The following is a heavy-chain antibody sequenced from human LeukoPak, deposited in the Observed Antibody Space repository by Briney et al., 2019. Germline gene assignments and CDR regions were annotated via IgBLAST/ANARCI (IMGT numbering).Heavy chain of an antibody. CDR3: AKVRGPGEVSGWYYFDS. Sequence: GGSLRLSCVASGFTFSSYGMPWVRQAPGKGLEWEAFISYDGSNRYYVDSVKGRFTISRDNSKNTLYLQMNSLRPEDTAVYYCAKVRGPGEVSGWYYFDSWGQGTLVTVSS. V-gene: IGHV3-30*18. CDR2: ISYDGSNR. D-gene: IGHD6-19*01. J-gene: IGHJ4*02. CDR1: GFTFSSYG.